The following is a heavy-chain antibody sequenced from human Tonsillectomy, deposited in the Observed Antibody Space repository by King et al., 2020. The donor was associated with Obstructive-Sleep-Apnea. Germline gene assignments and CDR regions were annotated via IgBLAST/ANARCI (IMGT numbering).Heavy chain of an antibody. CDR2: IWHDGSNN. CDR1: GFTFSAYG. D-gene: IGHD3-10*01. Sequence: VQLVESGGGVVQPGRSLRLSCAASGFTFSAYGIHWVRQAPGKGLEWVAFIWHDGSNNYYADSVRGRLTISRDNSKNTLYLQMNRLRVEDTAVYYCARGNYGIGELFPFDYWGQGTLVTVSS. CDR3: ARGNYGIGELFPFDY. V-gene: IGHV3-33*01. J-gene: IGHJ4*02.